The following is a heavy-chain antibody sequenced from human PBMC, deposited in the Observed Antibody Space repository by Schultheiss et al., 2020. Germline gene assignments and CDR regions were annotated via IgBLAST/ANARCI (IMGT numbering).Heavy chain of an antibody. Sequence: GGSLRLSCAASGFAFSDYYMSWIRQAPGKGLEWVAVIWYDGSNKYYVDSVKGRFTISRDNSKNTLYLQMNSLRAEDTAVYYCARGRVWGDYVGVDDYWGQGTLVTVSS. J-gene: IGHJ4*02. D-gene: IGHD1-26*01. V-gene: IGHV3-33*08. CDR2: IWYDGSNK. CDR3: ARGRVWGDYVGVDDY. CDR1: GFAFSDYY.